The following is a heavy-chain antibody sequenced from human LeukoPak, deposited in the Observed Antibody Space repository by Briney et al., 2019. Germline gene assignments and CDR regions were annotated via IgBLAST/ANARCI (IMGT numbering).Heavy chain of an antibody. D-gene: IGHD2-21*02. CDR1: GGTFSSYV. CDR3: ARDVEVVTATRGWFDP. V-gene: IGHV1-69*05. J-gene: IGHJ5*02. Sequence: SVKVSCKASGGTFSSYVISWVRQAPGQGLEWMGGIIPIFGTANYAQKFQGRVTITTDESTSTAYMELSSLRSENTAVYYCARDVEVVTATRGWFDPWGQGTLVTVSS. CDR2: IIPIFGTA.